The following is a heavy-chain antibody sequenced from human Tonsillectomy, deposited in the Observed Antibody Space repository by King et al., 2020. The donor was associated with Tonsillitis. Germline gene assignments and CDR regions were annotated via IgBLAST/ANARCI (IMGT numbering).Heavy chain of an antibody. CDR3: AADPGYDILSHYYFGMDV. CDR2: IVVGSGHA. V-gene: IGHV1-58*02. D-gene: IGHD3-9*01. CDR1: GFTFTSSA. Sequence: KQLVQSGPEVKKPGTSVKVSCKASGFTFTSSAMQWVRQARGQRLEWIGWIVVGSGHANYAQKFQERVTITRDMSTSTAYMELSSLRSEATAVYYWAADPGYDILSHYYFGMDVWGQGTTVTVSS. J-gene: IGHJ6*02.